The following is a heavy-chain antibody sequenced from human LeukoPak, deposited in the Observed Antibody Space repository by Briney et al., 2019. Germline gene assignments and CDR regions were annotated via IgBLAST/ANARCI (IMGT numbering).Heavy chain of an antibody. CDR2: INPNSGGT. CDR1: GYTFTGYY. J-gene: IGHJ4*02. CDR3: AREPYYYGSGSYCFDY. Sequence: GASVKVSCKASGYTFTGYYMHWVRQAPGQGLEWMGWINPNSGGTNYAQKFQGRVTMTRDTSISTAYMELSRLRSDDTAVYYCAREPYYYGSGSYCFDYWGQGTLVTVSS. D-gene: IGHD3-10*01. V-gene: IGHV1-2*02.